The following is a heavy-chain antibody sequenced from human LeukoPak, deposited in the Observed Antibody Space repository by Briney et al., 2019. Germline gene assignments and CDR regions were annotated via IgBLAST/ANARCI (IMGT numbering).Heavy chain of an antibody. J-gene: IGHJ4*02. CDR1: GFSFNSYA. Sequence: GGSLRLSCAASGFSFNSYAMSWVRQAPGKGLEWVSAISGSGDFTYYADSVTGRFTISKDNSKNTLYLQMNSLGVGDTAVYYCAKVGDHGGNSFDHWGQGTLVTVSP. CDR3: AKVGDHGGNSFDH. CDR2: ISGSGDFT. D-gene: IGHD4-23*01. V-gene: IGHV3-23*01.